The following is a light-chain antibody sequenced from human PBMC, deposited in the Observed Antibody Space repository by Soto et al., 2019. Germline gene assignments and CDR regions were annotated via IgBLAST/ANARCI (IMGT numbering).Light chain of an antibody. Sequence: SYELTQPPSVSVAPGQTANITCGGKNIGSKGVHWYHQKPGQAPVLVVSDDSDRPSGIPERFSGSNSGNTATLTISRVDAGDEADYYCQVWDSRTDQWVFGGGTQLTVL. CDR2: DDS. V-gene: IGLV3-21*02. CDR3: QVWDSRTDQWV. J-gene: IGLJ3*02. CDR1: NIGSKG.